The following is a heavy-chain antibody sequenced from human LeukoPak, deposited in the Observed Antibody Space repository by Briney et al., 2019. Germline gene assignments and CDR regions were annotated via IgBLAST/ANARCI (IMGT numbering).Heavy chain of an antibody. D-gene: IGHD4-17*01. CDR2: VLYTGLT. CDR1: GGSISGSDYY. V-gene: IGHV4-39*01. J-gene: IGHJ4*02. Sequence: ASENLSLTCTVSGGSISGSDYYWGGVRQPPGKGLEWIGSVLYTGLTNYNPSLKSRLSISVDMSKTQFSLRLSSVTAADTAVYYCARQDYADAFYNWGQGTLVTVSS. CDR3: ARQDYADAFYN.